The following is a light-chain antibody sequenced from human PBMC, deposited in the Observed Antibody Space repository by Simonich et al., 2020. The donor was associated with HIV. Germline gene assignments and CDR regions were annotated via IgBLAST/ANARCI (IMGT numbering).Light chain of an antibody. J-gene: IGLJ2*01. CDR3: CSYAGSSTLVV. CDR1: SSDVVSYNL. CDR2: EGS. V-gene: IGLV2-23*01. Sequence: QSALTQPASVSGSPGQSITISCTGTSSDVVSYNLVSWYQQHPGKAPKLMIYEGSKRPSVVSNRFSGSKSCNTASLTISGLQAEDEADYYCCSYAGSSTLVVFGGGTKLTVL.